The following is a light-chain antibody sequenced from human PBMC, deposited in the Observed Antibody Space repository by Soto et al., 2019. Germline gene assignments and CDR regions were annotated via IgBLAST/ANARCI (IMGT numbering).Light chain of an antibody. CDR2: HTS. CDR3: QQYGSSLWT. Sequence: EIVLTHSPSTLSFSPFQRFSVSCRASQSVSTYLAWYQQKPGQAPRLFIYHTSSRATDIPDRFSGSGSGTDFSFTISRLEPEDFAMYYCQQYGSSLWTFGQGTKVDIK. J-gene: IGKJ1*01. V-gene: IGKV3-20*01. CDR1: QSVSTY.